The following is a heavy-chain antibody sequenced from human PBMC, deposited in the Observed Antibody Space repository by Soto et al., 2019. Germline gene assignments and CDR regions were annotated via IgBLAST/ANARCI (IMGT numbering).Heavy chain of an antibody. CDR3: APGYYDILTGNPYYYYGMDV. CDR1: GGTFSSYA. CDR2: IIPIFGTA. J-gene: IGHJ6*02. D-gene: IGHD3-9*01. Sequence: QVQLVQSGAEVKKPGSSVKVSCKASGGTFSSYAISWVRQAPGQGLEWMGGIIPIFGTANYAQKFQGRVTITADKSTSTAYMELSSLRSEDTAVYYCAPGYYDILTGNPYYYYGMDVWGQGTTVTVSS. V-gene: IGHV1-69*06.